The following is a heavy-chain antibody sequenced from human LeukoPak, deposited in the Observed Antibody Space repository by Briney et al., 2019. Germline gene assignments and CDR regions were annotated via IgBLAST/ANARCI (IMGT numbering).Heavy chain of an antibody. Sequence: SQTLSLTCTVSGGSIISGDYYGSWIRRPPGRGLEWVGYVYYSVSTYDNPSIKSRVIISVDTSKNQISLKLSSVTAADTGVYYCARSYGSGSYYNGLIDYWGQGSMLTVSS. CDR1: GGSIISGDYY. CDR2: VYYSVST. CDR3: ARSYGSGSYYNGLIDY. J-gene: IGHJ4*02. V-gene: IGHV4-30-4*01. D-gene: IGHD3-10*01.